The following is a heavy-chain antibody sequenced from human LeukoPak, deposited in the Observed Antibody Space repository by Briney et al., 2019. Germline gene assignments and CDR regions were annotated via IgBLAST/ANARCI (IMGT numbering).Heavy chain of an antibody. J-gene: IGHJ4*02. D-gene: IGHD6-19*01. CDR1: GYSFTSYW. Sequence: GESLKISCKGSGYSFTSYWIGWVRQMPGKGLEWMGIIYPGDSDTRYSPSFQGQGTISADKSISTAYLQWSSLKASDTAMYYCARRAGDSSGWYTSFDYWGQGTLVTVSS. CDR3: ARRAGDSSGWYTSFDY. V-gene: IGHV5-51*01. CDR2: IYPGDSDT.